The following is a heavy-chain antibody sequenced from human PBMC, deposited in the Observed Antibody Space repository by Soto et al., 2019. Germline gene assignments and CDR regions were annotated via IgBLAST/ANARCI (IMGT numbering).Heavy chain of an antibody. V-gene: IGHV4-30-4*01. Sequence: PSGTLSLTCTVSGGSISSGDYSWSWIRQPPGKGLEWIGYIYYSGSTYYNPSLKSRVTISVDTSKNQFSLKLSSVTAADTAVYYCARFYGSEGYFDYWGQGTLVTVSS. CDR3: ARFYGSEGYFDY. CDR1: GGSISSGDYS. J-gene: IGHJ4*02. CDR2: IYYSGST. D-gene: IGHD3-10*01.